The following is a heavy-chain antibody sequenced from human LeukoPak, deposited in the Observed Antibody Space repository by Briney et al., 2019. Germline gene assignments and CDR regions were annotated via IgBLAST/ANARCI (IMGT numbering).Heavy chain of an antibody. CDR2: ISYDGSNK. CDR3: ARDGYYYDSTSLSGSTGY. J-gene: IGHJ4*02. CDR1: GFTFSSYA. V-gene: IGHV3-30-3*01. Sequence: GSLRLPCAASGFTFSSYAMHWVRQAPGKGLEWVAVISYDGSNKYYADSVKGRFTISRDNSKNTLYLQMNSLRAEDTAVYYCARDGYYYDSTSLSGSTGYWGQGTLVTVSS. D-gene: IGHD3-22*01.